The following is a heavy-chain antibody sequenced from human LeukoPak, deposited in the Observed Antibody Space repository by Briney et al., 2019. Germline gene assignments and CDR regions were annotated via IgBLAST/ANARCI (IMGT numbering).Heavy chain of an antibody. D-gene: IGHD2-21*02. J-gene: IGHJ4*02. Sequence: GGSLRLSCAASGFTFSSYEMNWVRQAPGKGLEWVSYISSSSSTIYYADSVKGRFTISRDNAKNSLYLQMNSLRAEDTAVYYCAREACGGDCYSFPYYFDYWGQGTLVTVSS. CDR1: GFTFSSYE. V-gene: IGHV3-48*01. CDR2: ISSSSSTI. CDR3: AREACGGDCYSFPYYFDY.